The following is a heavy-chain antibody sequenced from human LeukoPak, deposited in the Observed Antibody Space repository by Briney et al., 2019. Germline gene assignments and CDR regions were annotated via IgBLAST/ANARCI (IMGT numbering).Heavy chain of an antibody. CDR1: GFTFTSYS. J-gene: IGHJ4*02. V-gene: IGHV3-23*01. CDR3: ASLIVVVVAATGY. CDR2: ISGGGGST. D-gene: IGHD2-15*01. Sequence: GGSLRLSCAASGFTFTSYSMNWVRQAPGKGLEWVSTISGGGGSTYYADSVKGRFTISRDNSKNTLYLQMNSLRAEDTAVYYCASLIVVVVAATGYWGQGTLVTVSS.